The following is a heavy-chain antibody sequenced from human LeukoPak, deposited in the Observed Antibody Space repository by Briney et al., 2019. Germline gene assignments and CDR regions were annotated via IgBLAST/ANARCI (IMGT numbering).Heavy chain of an antibody. CDR1: GFTFSNYW. CDR2: MKQEGRET. CDR3: AREGAYSGYDLTDS. D-gene: IGHD5-12*01. Sequence: GGSLRLSCVASGFTFSNYWMSWVRQAPGKGLEWVANMKQEGRETYYVDSVKGRFTISRDNAKNSLYLQMNSLRAEDTAVYYCAREGAYSGYDLTDSWGQGTLVTVSS. V-gene: IGHV3-7*04. J-gene: IGHJ4*02.